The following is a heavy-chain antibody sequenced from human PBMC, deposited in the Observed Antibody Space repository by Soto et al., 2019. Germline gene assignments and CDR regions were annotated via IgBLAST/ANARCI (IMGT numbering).Heavy chain of an antibody. V-gene: IGHV3-66*01. J-gene: IGHJ1*01. D-gene: IGHD3-22*01. CDR2: IYSGGDT. Sequence: GGSLRLSCAVSGFTVSRSYMSWVRQAPGKGLEWVSIIYSGGDTYYADSVKGRFTISRDNSKNTVYLQMNSLTVEDTAVYYCAREYYYDSSGYYHTPDFQHWGQGTLVTVSS. CDR1: GFTVSRSY. CDR3: AREYYYDSSGYYHTPDFQH.